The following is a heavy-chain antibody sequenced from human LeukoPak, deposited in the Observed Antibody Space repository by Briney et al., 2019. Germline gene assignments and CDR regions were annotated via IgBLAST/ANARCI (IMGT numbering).Heavy chain of an antibody. CDR3: AREGGDFWSGYYLDY. J-gene: IGHJ4*02. Sequence: SETLSLTCTVSGDSISTYYWTWIRQPPGKGLEWIGYIYYSGSTNYNPSLKSRVTISVDTSKNQFSLKMSSVTAADTAVYYCAREGGDFWSGYYLDYWGQGTLVTVSS. D-gene: IGHD3-3*01. CDR2: IYYSGST. V-gene: IGHV4-59*01. CDR1: GDSISTYY.